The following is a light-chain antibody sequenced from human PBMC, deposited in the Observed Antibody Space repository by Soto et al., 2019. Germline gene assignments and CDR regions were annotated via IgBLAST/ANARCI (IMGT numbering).Light chain of an antibody. V-gene: IGKV1-33*01. Sequence: DIQMTQSPSSLSASVGDRVTITCQASQGIGNFLNWYQQKPGMAPKLLIYDASNLETGVPSRFSGSESGTHFTFTITSLQPEDFATYYCQQYHDLPPTFGGGTKVEIK. J-gene: IGKJ4*01. CDR1: QGIGNF. CDR3: QQYHDLPPT. CDR2: DAS.